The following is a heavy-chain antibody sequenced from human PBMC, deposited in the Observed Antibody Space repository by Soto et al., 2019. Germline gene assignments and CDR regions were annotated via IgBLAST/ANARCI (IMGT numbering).Heavy chain of an antibody. Sequence: QVQLVESGGGVVQPGRSLRLSCATSGFTFRFYDMHWVRQAPGKGLEWVAIISRDGNNKDYGDSVQGRFTISRDNSKNTVYLQMNSLRGEDTAVYYCAKDAYTPIRTTAHDSGGLDHWGRGTLVTVSS. V-gene: IGHV3-30*18. CDR2: ISRDGNNK. D-gene: IGHD4-4*01. CDR3: AKDAYTPIRTTAHDSGGLDH. CDR1: GFTFRFYD. J-gene: IGHJ4*02.